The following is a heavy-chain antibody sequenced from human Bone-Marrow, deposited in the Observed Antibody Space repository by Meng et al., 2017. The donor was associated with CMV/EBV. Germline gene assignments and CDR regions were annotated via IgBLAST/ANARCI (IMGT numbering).Heavy chain of an antibody. CDR2: LSAYNGNT. V-gene: IGHV1-18*01. Sequence: QVQRGQSVAEVKKPGASVKVSCKASGYTFTSSGLSWVRQARGQGLEWMGWLSAYNGNTNDAQKLQGRVTMTTDTSTRTAYMELRRLRSDDTAVYYCARGTGTTVGSWLEYWGQGTLVTVSS. D-gene: IGHD1-1*01. CDR3: ARGTGTTVGSWLEY. CDR1: GYTFTSSG. J-gene: IGHJ4*02.